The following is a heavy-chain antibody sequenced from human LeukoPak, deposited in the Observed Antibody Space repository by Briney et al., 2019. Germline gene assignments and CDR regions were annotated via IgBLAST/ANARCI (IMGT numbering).Heavy chain of an antibody. V-gene: IGHV5-51*01. CDR1: GYSFPSYW. J-gene: IGHJ3*02. Sequence: GESLKISCKGSGYSFPSYWIGWVRQMPGKGLEWMGIIYPGDFDTRYSPSFQGQVTISADKSISTAYLQWSSLKASDTAMYYCARPRSIEMATITDAFDIWGQGTMVTVSS. D-gene: IGHD5-24*01. CDR3: ARPRSIEMATITDAFDI. CDR2: IYPGDFDT.